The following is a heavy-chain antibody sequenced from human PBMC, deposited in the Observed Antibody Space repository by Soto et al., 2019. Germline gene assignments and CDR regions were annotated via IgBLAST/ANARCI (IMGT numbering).Heavy chain of an antibody. CDR2: IGTAGDT. Sequence: GGSLRLSCAASGFTFSSYDMHGVRQATGKGLEWVSAIGTAGDTYYPGSVKGRFTISRENAKNSLYLQMNSLRAEDTAVYYCARDPKKGSSSVGMDVWGQGTTVTVSS. J-gene: IGHJ6*02. V-gene: IGHV3-13*01. CDR1: GFTFSSYD. D-gene: IGHD6-6*01. CDR3: ARDPKKGSSSVGMDV.